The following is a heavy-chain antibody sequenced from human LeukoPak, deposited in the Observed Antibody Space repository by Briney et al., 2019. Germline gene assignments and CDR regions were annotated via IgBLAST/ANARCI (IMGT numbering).Heavy chain of an antibody. J-gene: IGHJ4*02. D-gene: IGHD6-6*01. V-gene: IGHV3-74*01. CDR1: GFTFSNYW. CDR3: AREYSSSSGRAFDY. CDR2: ISPDGSTT. Sequence: GGSLRLSCAASGFTFSNYWMHWVRQGPGKGLVWVSRISPDGSTTTYADSVKGRFIISRDSAQNTVYLQMISLRLEDTAVYYCAREYSSSSGRAFDYWGQGTLVTASS.